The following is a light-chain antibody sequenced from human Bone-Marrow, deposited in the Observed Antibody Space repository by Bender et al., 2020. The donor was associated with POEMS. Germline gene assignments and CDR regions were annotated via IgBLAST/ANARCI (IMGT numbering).Light chain of an antibody. CDR1: GSNIGGYP. Sequence: QSVLTQPPSVSGTPGQRVTISCSGSGSNIGGYPVNWYQQLPGTAPRLLIYTNNERPSGVSNRFSGSKSDNTASLTISGLQAEDEADYFCCSYAGPPYRFVFGTGTKVTVL. CDR3: CSYAGPPYRFV. V-gene: IGLV1-44*01. J-gene: IGLJ1*01. CDR2: TNN.